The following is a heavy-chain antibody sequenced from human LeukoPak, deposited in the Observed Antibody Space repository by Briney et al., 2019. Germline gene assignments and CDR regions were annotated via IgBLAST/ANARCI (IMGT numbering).Heavy chain of an antibody. D-gene: IGHD1-26*01. V-gene: IGHV3-9*01. J-gene: IGHJ4*02. Sequence: PGGSLRLSCAASGFTFDDYAMHWVRQAPGKGLEWVSGISWNSGSIGYADSVKGRFTISRDNSKNTLYLQMNTLRGEDTAVYYCAKDRGMGGGSVFDYWGQGTLVTVSS. CDR3: AKDRGMGGGSVFDY. CDR2: ISWNSGSI. CDR1: GFTFDDYA.